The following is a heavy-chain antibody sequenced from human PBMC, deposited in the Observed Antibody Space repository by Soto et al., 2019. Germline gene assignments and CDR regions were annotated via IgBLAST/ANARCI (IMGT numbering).Heavy chain of an antibody. CDR1: GFTFSNYA. CDR2: ISGSGDSI. V-gene: IGHV3-23*01. J-gene: IGHJ4*02. CDR3: STGRQMGY. Sequence: EVQVLESGGDLVQPGGSLRLSCAASGFTFSNYAMTWVRQAPGKGLEWVSTISGSGDSIYYADSVKVRFTISRDNSKNTLYLQMNSLRADDWAVYYCSTGRQMGYWGQGTLVIVSS. D-gene: IGHD7-27*01.